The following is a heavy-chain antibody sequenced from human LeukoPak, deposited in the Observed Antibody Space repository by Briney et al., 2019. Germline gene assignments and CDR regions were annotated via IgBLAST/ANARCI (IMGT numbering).Heavy chain of an antibody. V-gene: IGHV3-23*01. CDR2: ITGRGETK. Sequence: PGGSLRLSCAASGFTFSNYGMNWVRLAPGKGLEWVSGITGRGETKYYADSVKGRFTISRDNPKNTLYLQISSLRAEDTAVYYCAQDRAWIQFLYWGQGTLVTVS. J-gene: IGHJ4*02. D-gene: IGHD5-18*01. CDR1: GFTFSNYG. CDR3: AQDRAWIQFLY.